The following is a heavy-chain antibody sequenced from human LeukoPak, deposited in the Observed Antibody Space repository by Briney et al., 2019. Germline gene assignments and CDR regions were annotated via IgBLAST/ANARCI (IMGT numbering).Heavy chain of an antibody. CDR2: ISYSGST. D-gene: IGHD1-26*01. J-gene: IGHJ6*02. Sequence: SETLSLTCAVYGGSFSGYYWGWIRQPPGKGLEWIGTISYSGSTYYNPSLKSRVTISVDTSKNQFSLKLRSVTAADTAVYYCAKEYVGSLFYYGMDVWGQGTTLTVSS. V-gene: IGHV4-34*01. CDR1: GGSFSGYY. CDR3: AKEYVGSLFYYGMDV.